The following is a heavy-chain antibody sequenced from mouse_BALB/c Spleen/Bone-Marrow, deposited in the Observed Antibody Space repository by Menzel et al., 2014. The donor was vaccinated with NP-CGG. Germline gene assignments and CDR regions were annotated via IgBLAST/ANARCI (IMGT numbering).Heavy chain of an antibody. CDR1: GFAFRRYW. CDR2: INPESSTI. CDR3: ARLGYYGYFVD. V-gene: IGHV4-1*02. Sequence: EVKLLESGGGLVQPGGSLKLSCAASGFAFRRYWMSWVRQAPGKGLEWIGEINPESSTINYTPSLKDKFIISRDNAKNTLYLQMSKVRSEDTALYYCARLGYYGYFVDWGQGTTLTVSS. D-gene: IGHD2-3*01. J-gene: IGHJ2*01.